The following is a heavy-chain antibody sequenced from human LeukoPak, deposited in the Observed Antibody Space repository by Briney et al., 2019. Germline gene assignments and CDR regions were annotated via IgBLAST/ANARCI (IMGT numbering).Heavy chain of an antibody. J-gene: IGHJ4*02. CDR3: ASGRYCSSTSCYSNNPEDY. D-gene: IGHD2-2*02. CDR1: GFTFSSYA. Sequence: GGSLRLSCAASGFTFSSYAMHWVRQAPGKGLEWVAVISYDGSNKYYADSVKGRFTISRDNAKNSLYLQMNSLRAEDTAVYYCASGRYCSSTSCYSNNPEDYWGQGTLVTVSS. V-gene: IGHV3-30-3*01. CDR2: ISYDGSNK.